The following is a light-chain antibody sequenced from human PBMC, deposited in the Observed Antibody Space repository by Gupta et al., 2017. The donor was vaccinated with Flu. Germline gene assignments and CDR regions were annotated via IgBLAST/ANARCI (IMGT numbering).Light chain of an antibody. CDR3: SSYTSGSTFYV. CDR1: SSDVGRSDS. CDR2: DVT. V-gene: IGLV2-14*01. Sequence: QSALTQLASVSGSPGQSITISCPGTSSDVGRSDSVSWYQQHPDKAPKLIIFDVTNRPSGVSSRFSGSKSGNTASLTISGLQAEDETDYYCSSYTSGSTFYVFGTGTKVTVL. J-gene: IGLJ1*01.